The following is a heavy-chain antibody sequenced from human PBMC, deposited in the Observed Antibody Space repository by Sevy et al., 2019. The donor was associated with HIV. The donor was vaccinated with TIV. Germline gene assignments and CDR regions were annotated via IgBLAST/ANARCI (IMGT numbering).Heavy chain of an antibody. CDR1: GFTFSGSA. D-gene: IGHD2-15*01. Sequence: GGSLRLSCAASGFTFSGSAMHWVRQASGKGLEWVGRIRSKANSYATAYAASVKGRFTISRDDSKNTAYLQMNSLKTEDTAVYYCTRPALLCSGASCYYYGMDVWGQGTTVTVSS. CDR2: IRSKANSYAT. J-gene: IGHJ6*02. V-gene: IGHV3-73*01. CDR3: TRPALLCSGASCYYYGMDV.